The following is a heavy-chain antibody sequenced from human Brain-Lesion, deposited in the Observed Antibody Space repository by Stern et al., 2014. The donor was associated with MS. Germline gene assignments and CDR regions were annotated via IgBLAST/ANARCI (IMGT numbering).Heavy chain of an antibody. V-gene: IGHV4-61*02. D-gene: IGHD2-2*01. CDR1: GGSISSGGYY. Sequence: QVQLQESGPGLVKPSQTLSLSCTVSGGSISSGGYYWSWIRQPAGKGLEWIGRIFNSGSTSYNPSLQSRGTISIETAKNQFPLRLNPMTAADTAVYYCARGRVVPGFQYYATDVWGQGTTVIVSS. J-gene: IGHJ6*02. CDR3: ARGRVVPGFQYYATDV. CDR2: IFNSGST.